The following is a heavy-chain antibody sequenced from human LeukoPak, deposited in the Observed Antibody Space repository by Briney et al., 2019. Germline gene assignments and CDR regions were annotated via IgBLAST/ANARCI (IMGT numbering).Heavy chain of an antibody. Sequence: SVKVSCKASGGTFSSYAISWVRQAPGQGLEWMGGIIPIFGTANYAQKFQGRVTITMDESTSTAYMELSSLRSEDTAVYYCARALVPATEEYYFDYWGQGTLVTVSS. CDR1: GGTFSSYA. V-gene: IGHV1-69*05. J-gene: IGHJ4*02. D-gene: IGHD2-15*01. CDR3: ARALVPATEEYYFDY. CDR2: IIPIFGTA.